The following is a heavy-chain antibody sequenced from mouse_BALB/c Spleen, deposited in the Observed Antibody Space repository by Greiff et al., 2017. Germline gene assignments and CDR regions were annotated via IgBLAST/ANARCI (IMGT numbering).Heavy chain of an antibody. Sequence: EVQRVESGGGLVKPGGSLKLSCAASGFTFSSYAMSWVRQSPEKRLEWVAEISSGGSYTYYPDTVTGRFTISRDNAKNTLYLEMSSLRSEDTAMYYCARDDYYGREAYWGQGTLVTVSA. V-gene: IGHV5-9-4*01. CDR1: GFTFSSYA. CDR3: ARDDYYGREAY. CDR2: ISSGGSYT. J-gene: IGHJ3*01. D-gene: IGHD1-1*01.